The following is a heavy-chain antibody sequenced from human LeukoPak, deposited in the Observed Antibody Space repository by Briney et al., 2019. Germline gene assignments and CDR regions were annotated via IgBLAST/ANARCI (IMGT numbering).Heavy chain of an antibody. Sequence: AGGSLRLSCAVSGFTYNTYTMSWVRQAPGKGLEWVSSITSTSSYIFWADSVKGRFTISRDNAKNSLFLQMNSLRAEDTAVYYCARDSPYCTSSDCYLDYWGQGTLVIVSS. J-gene: IGHJ4*02. CDR1: GFTYNTYT. CDR3: ARDSPYCTSSDCYLDY. D-gene: IGHD2-2*01. CDR2: ITSTSSYI. V-gene: IGHV3-21*01.